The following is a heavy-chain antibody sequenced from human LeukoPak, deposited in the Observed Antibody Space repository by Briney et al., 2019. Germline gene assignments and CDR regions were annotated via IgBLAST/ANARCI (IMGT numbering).Heavy chain of an antibody. Sequence: SETLSLTCTVSGGSISSSSYYWAWIRQPPGKGLEWIGSINYTGSTYYKASFKSRVSISIDTSKNQFFLRLTSVTAADTAVYYCARGPAAVHPWGQGTLVTVSS. CDR2: INYTGST. CDR1: GGSISSSSYY. J-gene: IGHJ5*02. V-gene: IGHV4-39*01. CDR3: ARGPAAVHP. D-gene: IGHD6-13*01.